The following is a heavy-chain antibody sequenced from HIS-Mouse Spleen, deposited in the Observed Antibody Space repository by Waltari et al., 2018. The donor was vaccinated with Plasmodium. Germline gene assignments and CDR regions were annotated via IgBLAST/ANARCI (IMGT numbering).Heavy chain of an antibody. J-gene: IGHJ4*02. Sequence: QVQLQESGPGLVKPSETLSLTCTVSGGSISSYYWSWIRQPPGKGLEWIGYIYYSGSTNYTPSLKSRVTISVDTSKNQFSLKLSSVTAADTAVYYCARGYDFWSGYSPYFDYWGQGTLVTVSS. V-gene: IGHV4-59*01. CDR3: ARGYDFWSGYSPYFDY. CDR2: IYYSGST. CDR1: GGSISSYY. D-gene: IGHD3-3*01.